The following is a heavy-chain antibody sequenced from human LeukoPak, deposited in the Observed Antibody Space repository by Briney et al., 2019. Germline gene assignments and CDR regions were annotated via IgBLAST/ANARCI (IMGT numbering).Heavy chain of an antibody. CDR3: ARVATTYYYDSSGSIDY. CDR1: GFIFSSYA. D-gene: IGHD3-22*01. J-gene: IGHJ4*02. V-gene: IGHV3-30-3*01. CDR2: ISYDGSNK. Sequence: GGSLRLSCAASGFIFSSYAMHWVRQAPGKGLEWVAVISYDGSNKYYADSVKGRFTISRDNSKNTLYLQMNSLRAEDTAVYYCARVATTYYYDSSGSIDYWGQGTLVTVSS.